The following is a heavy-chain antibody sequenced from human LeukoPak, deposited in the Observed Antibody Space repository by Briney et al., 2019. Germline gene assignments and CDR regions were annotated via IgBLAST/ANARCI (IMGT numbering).Heavy chain of an antibody. CDR1: GGTFSSYA. Sequence: SVKVSCKASGGTFSSYAISWVRQAPGPGLEWMGRIIPIFGTTNYAQKFQGRVTITTDESTSTAYMEVSSLRSEDTAVYYCARDWGVEFYYDSSGTLTYAFDIWGQGTMVTVSS. CDR3: ARDWGVEFYYDSSGTLTYAFDI. CDR2: IIPIFGTT. D-gene: IGHD3-22*01. V-gene: IGHV1-69*05. J-gene: IGHJ3*02.